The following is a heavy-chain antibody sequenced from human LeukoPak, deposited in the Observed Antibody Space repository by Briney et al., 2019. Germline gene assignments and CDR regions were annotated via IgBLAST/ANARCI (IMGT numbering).Heavy chain of an antibody. J-gene: IGHJ3*02. CDR2: SHYTGST. V-gene: IGHV4-59*01. CDR1: GGSISSYY. D-gene: IGHD2-21*02. CDR3: ASGYCGGACQLGGLDM. Sequence: SETLSLTCTVSGGSISSYYWSWLRQPPGKGLEYIGYSHYTGSTKYNPSLKSRITISLDTSGNQFSLKLSSVTAADTAVYYCASGYCGGACQLGGLDMWGQGTMVTVSS.